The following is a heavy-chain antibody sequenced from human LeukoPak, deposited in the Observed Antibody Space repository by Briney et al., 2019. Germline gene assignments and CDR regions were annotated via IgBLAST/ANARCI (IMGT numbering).Heavy chain of an antibody. CDR2: ISGSGGST. V-gene: IGHV3-23*01. CDR3: AKSAVVTARLGGLTNY. Sequence: GGSPRLSCAASGFTFSSYAMSWVRQAPGKGLEWVSAISGSGGSTYYADSVKGRFTISRDNSKNTLYLQMNSLRAEDTAVYYCAKSAVVTARLGGLTNYWGQGTLVTVSS. CDR1: GFTFSSYA. J-gene: IGHJ4*02. D-gene: IGHD2-21*02.